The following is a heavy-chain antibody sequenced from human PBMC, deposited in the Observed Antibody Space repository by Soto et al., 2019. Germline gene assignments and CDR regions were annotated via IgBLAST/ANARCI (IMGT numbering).Heavy chain of an antibody. V-gene: IGHV3-30-3*01. Sequence: QVQLVESGGGVVQPGRSLRLSCAASGFTFSSYAMHWVRQAPGKGLEWVAVISYDGSNKYYADSVKGRFTISRDNSKNTLYLQMNSLRAEDTAVYYCARANPDFWSCYYTGGWFDPWGQGTLVTVSS. CDR3: ARANPDFWSCYYTGGWFDP. CDR1: GFTFSSYA. D-gene: IGHD3-3*01. J-gene: IGHJ5*02. CDR2: ISYDGSNK.